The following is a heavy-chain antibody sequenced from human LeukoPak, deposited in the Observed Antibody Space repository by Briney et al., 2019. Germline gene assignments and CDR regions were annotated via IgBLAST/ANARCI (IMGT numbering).Heavy chain of an antibody. CDR3: VRGRYYYDSSGYLDY. V-gene: IGHV3-30-3*01. CDR1: GGTFSSYA. Sequence: SCKASGGTFSSYAISWVRQAPGKGLQWVALISYDGSDKYYSDSVQGRFTISRDNSKNTLYLQMNSLRAEDTTVYFCVRGRYYYDSSGYLDYWGQGSLVTVSS. CDR2: ISYDGSDK. J-gene: IGHJ4*02. D-gene: IGHD3-22*01.